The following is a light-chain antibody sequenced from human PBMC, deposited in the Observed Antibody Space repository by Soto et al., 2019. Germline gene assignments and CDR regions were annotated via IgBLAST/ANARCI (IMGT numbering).Light chain of an antibody. CDR1: QSINNW. CDR3: QQYNTYST. Sequence: DIQMTQSPSTLSASVGDRVTITCRASQSINNWLAWYQQKSGKAPKLLIYDASTLASGVPPRFSGSGSGTEFTLTISSLQPDDFATYYCQQYNTYSTFGQGTKLEI. J-gene: IGKJ2*01. CDR2: DAS. V-gene: IGKV1-5*01.